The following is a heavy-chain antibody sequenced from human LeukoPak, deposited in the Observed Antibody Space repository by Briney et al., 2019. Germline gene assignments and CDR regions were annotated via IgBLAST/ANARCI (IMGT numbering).Heavy chain of an antibody. CDR3: ARELMSYYDSSGQYYFDY. V-gene: IGHV1-69*13. CDR1: GGTFSSYA. Sequence: ASVKVSCKASGGTFSSYAISWVRQAPGQGLEWMGGIIPIFGTANYAQKFQGRVTITADESTSTAYMELSSLRPEDTAVYYCARELMSYYDSSGQYYFDYWGQGTLVTVSS. CDR2: IIPIFGTA. D-gene: IGHD3-22*01. J-gene: IGHJ4*02.